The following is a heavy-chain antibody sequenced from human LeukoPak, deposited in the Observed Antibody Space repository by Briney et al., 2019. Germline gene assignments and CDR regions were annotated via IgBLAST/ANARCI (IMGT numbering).Heavy chain of an antibody. Sequence: PSETLSLTCTVSGGSISSYYWSWIRQPAGKGLEWIGRIYTSGSTNYNPSLKSRVTMSIDTSKKQFSLKLNSVTAADTAVYYCARTIRRGFTTYYFDYWGQGTLVTVSS. CDR3: ARTIRRGFTTYYFDY. CDR2: IYTSGST. V-gene: IGHV4-4*07. J-gene: IGHJ4*02. D-gene: IGHD1-1*01. CDR1: GGSISSYY.